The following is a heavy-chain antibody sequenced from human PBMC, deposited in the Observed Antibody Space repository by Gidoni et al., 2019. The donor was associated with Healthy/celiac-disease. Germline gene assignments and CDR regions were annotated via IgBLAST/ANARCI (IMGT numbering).Heavy chain of an antibody. Sequence: EVQLVESGGGLVQPGGSLRVSCAASGFTFRTSWMNWVRQAPGKGLEWVANIKHDASEKCYVASVKGRFTISRDNAKNSLYLQMNSLRPDDTAVYYCARDRGWGRFDPWGQGTLVTVSS. CDR1: GFTFRTSW. CDR2: IKHDASEK. J-gene: IGHJ5*02. D-gene: IGHD1-26*01. V-gene: IGHV3-7*04. CDR3: ARDRGWGRFDP.